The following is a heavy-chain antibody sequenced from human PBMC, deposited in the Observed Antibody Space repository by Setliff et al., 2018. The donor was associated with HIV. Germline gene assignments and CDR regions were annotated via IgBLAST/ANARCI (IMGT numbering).Heavy chain of an antibody. Sequence: ETLSLTCAVYGGSFSGYYWSWIRQPPGKGLEWIGEINHSGSTNYNPSLKSRVTISVDTSKNQFSLKLSSVTAADTAVYYCASGGSTSWGFWFDPWGQGTLVTVSS. J-gene: IGHJ5*02. V-gene: IGHV4-34*01. D-gene: IGHD2-2*01. CDR2: INHSGST. CDR1: GGSFSGYY. CDR3: ASGGSTSWGFWFDP.